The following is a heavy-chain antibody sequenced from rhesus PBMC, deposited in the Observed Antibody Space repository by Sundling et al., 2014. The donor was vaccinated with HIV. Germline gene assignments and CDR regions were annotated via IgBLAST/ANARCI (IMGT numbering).Heavy chain of an antibody. V-gene: IGHV2-174*02. CDR3: ARVISGSPVDY. J-gene: IGHJ4*01. CDR2: IYWDDDK. CDR1: GFSLSTSGMG. D-gene: IGHD3-16*01. Sequence: QVTLKESGPALVKPTQTLTLTCTFSGFSLSTSGMGVGWIRQPPGKTLEWLAHIYWDDDKRYNPSLKTRLTISRDNSKNQVVLTMTNMDPVDTATYYCARVISGSPVDYWGQGVLVTVSS.